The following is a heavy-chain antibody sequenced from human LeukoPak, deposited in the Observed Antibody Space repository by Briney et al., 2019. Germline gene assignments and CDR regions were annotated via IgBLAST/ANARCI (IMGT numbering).Heavy chain of an antibody. CDR1: GFTLTTYS. CDR2: INSNGGAT. J-gene: IGHJ4*02. D-gene: IGHD1-26*01. Sequence: PGGSLRLSCAASGFTLTTYSMHWVRQAPGKGLEYVSIINSNGGATYYANSVKGRFTISRDNSKNTLFLQMGSLRAEDTAVYYCRGVGGTSEYWGQGTLVSVSS. V-gene: IGHV3-64*01. CDR3: RGVGGTSEY.